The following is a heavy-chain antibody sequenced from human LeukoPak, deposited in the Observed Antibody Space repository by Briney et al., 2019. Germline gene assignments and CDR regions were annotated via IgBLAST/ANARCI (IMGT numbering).Heavy chain of an antibody. CDR2: MYYRGSS. CDR1: GGSISSYY. J-gene: IGHJ4*02. D-gene: IGHD1-26*01. Sequence: SETLSLTCTVSGGSISSYYWNWIRQPAGKGLEWIGSMYYRGSSYYNPSLKSRVTMSVDTSKNQSSLKLSSVTVADTAVYYCANAASYSVDYWGQGTLVTVSS. V-gene: IGHV4-59*04. CDR3: ANAASYSVDY.